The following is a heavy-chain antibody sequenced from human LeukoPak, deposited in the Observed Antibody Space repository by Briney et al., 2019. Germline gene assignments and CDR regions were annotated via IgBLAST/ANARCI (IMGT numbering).Heavy chain of an antibody. CDR2: IYYSGST. V-gene: IGHV4-59*01. CDR3: ARSTYYDSSGLYFQH. Sequence: PSETLSLTCIVSGGSISSYYWSWIRQPPGKGLEWIGYIYYSGSTNYNPSLKSRVTISVDTSKNQFSLKLSSVTAADTAVYYCARSTYYDSSGLYFQHWGQGTLVTVSS. D-gene: IGHD3-22*01. J-gene: IGHJ1*01. CDR1: GGSISSYY.